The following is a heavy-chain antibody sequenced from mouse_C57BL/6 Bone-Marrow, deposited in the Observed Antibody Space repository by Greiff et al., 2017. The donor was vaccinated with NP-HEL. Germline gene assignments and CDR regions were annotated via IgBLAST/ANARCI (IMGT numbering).Heavy chain of an antibody. J-gene: IGHJ3*01. CDR2: IWSDGST. V-gene: IGHV2-6*02. Sequence: VMLVESGPGLVAPSQSLSITCTVSGFSLTSYGVHWVRQPPGKGLEWLVVIWSDGSTTYNSALKSRLSISKDNSKSQVFLKMNSLQTDDTAMYYCARNYYGSSYSAWFAYWGQGTLVTVSA. CDR1: GFSLTSYG. D-gene: IGHD1-1*01. CDR3: ARNYYGSSYSAWFAY.